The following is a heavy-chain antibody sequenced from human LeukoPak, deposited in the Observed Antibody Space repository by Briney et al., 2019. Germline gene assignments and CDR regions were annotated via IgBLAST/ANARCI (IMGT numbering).Heavy chain of an antibody. J-gene: IGHJ4*02. CDR1: GGSFSGYY. CDR3: ARRSYDILTGYYNVDY. CDR2: INHSGST. Sequence: PSETLSLTCAVYGGSFSGYYWSWLRQPPGKGLEWIGEINHSGSTNYNPSLKSRVTISVDTSKNQFSLKLSSVTAADTAVYYCARRSYDILTGYYNVDYWGQGTLVTVSS. D-gene: IGHD3-9*01. V-gene: IGHV4-34*01.